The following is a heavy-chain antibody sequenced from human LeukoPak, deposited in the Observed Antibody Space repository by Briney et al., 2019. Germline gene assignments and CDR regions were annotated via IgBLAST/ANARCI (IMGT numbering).Heavy chain of an antibody. J-gene: IGHJ4*02. D-gene: IGHD3-22*01. CDR2: ISSSSSYI. CDR1: GFTFSSYS. Sequence: KPGGSLSLSCAASGFTFSSYSMNWVRPAPGKGLEWVSSISSSSSYIYYADSVKGRFTISRDNAKNSLYLQMNSLRAEDTAVYYCARDAVVGTFDYWGQGTLVTVSS. CDR3: ARDAVVGTFDY. V-gene: IGHV3-21*01.